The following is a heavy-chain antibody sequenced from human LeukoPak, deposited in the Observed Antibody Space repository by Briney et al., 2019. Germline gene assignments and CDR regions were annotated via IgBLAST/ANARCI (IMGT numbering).Heavy chain of an antibody. Sequence: SETLSLTCTVSDGSISTYYWTWIRQSPGKGLEWIGFIYYSGGTKYNPSLESRVTISLDMSKNQFSLKLSSVTAADTAVYYCARRLAVTGRYYFDYWGQGTLVTVSS. D-gene: IGHD6-19*01. CDR3: ARRLAVTGRYYFDY. CDR2: IYYSGGT. CDR1: DGSISTYY. V-gene: IGHV4-59*08. J-gene: IGHJ4*02.